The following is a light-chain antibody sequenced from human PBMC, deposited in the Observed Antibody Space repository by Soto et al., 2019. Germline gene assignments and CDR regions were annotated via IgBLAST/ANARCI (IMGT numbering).Light chain of an antibody. CDR1: QTVSITY. CDR3: QLRRT. Sequence: EIVLTQSPVTLSLSPGESATLSCRASQTVSITYLTWYQQKPGQAPRLLIYGASSRATGIPDRFSGSGSGTDFTLTISRLEPEDFAVYYCQLRRTFGQGTKVDIK. CDR2: GAS. V-gene: IGKV3-20*01. J-gene: IGKJ1*01.